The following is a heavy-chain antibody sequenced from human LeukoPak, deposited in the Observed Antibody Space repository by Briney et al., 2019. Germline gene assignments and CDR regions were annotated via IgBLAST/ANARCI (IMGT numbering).Heavy chain of an antibody. CDR2: IYSGGST. V-gene: IGHV3-53*01. D-gene: IGHD3-3*01. J-gene: IGHJ6*02. CDR1: GFTVSSNY. CDR3: ARDRSDFWSGYPSPYGMDV. Sequence: GGSLRLSCAASGFTVSSNYMSWVRQAPGKGQEWVSVIYSGGSTYYADSVKGRFTISRDNSKNTLYLQMNSLRAEDTAVYYCARDRSDFWSGYPSPYGMDVWGQGTTVTVSS.